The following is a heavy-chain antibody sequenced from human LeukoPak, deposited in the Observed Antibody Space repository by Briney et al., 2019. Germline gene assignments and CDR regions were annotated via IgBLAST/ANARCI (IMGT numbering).Heavy chain of an antibody. Sequence: SPSLSPACAVSGGSISSSNCWSGIRQPPGKGLEWIWEIYHSGSTNYNPSLKSRVTISVDKSKNQFSLKLSSVTAADTAVYYCARAPDARYFATGGFDPWGQGTLVSV. CDR2: IYHSGST. CDR1: GGSISSSNC. J-gene: IGHJ5*02. D-gene: IGHD3-9*01. CDR3: ARAPDARYFATGGFDP. V-gene: IGHV4-4*02.